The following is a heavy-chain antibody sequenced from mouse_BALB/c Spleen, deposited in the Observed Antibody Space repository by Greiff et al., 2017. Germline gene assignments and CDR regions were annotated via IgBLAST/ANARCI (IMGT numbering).Heavy chain of an antibody. CDR2: ISDGGSYT. V-gene: IGHV5-4*02. J-gene: IGHJ4*01. CDR1: GFTFSDYY. Sequence: VMLVESGGGLVKPGGSLKLSCAASGFTFSDYYMYWVRQTPEKRLEWVATISDGGSYTYYPDSVKGRFTISRDHARNILYLQMSSLRSEDTAMYYCARTGIYYYGSSHYYAMDYWGQGTSVTVSS. CDR3: ARTGIYYYGSSHYYAMDY. D-gene: IGHD1-1*01.